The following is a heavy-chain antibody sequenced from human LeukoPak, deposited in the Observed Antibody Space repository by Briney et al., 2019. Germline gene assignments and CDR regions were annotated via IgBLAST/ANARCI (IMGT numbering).Heavy chain of an antibody. V-gene: IGHV3-73*01. CDR2: IRSKANSYAT. CDR3: TRRIVATFGPPGDY. Sequence: GGSLKLSCAASGLTFSGSAMHWVRQASGKGLEWVGRIRSKANSYATAYAASVKGRFTISRDDSKNTAYLQMNSLKTEDTAVYYCTRRIVATFGPPGDYWGQGTLVTVSS. CDR1: GLTFSGSA. J-gene: IGHJ4*02. D-gene: IGHD5-12*01.